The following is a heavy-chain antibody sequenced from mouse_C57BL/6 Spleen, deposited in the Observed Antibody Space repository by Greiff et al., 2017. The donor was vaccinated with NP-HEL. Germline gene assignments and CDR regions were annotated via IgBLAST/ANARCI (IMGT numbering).Heavy chain of an antibody. Sequence: DVQLVESGGGLVKPGGSLKLSCAASGFTFSDYGMHWVRQAPETGLEWVAYISSGSSTIYYADTVKGRFTISRDNAKNTRFLQLTSLRSEETARYDCARPCTMVTRYAMDDWGQGTSVTVSS. J-gene: IGHJ4*01. D-gene: IGHD2-2*01. CDR3: ARPCTMVTRYAMDD. CDR2: ISSGSSTI. V-gene: IGHV5-17*01. CDR1: GFTFSDYG.